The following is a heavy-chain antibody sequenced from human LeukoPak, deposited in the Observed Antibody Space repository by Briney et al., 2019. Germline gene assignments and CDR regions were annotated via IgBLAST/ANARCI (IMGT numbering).Heavy chain of an antibody. CDR1: GFTFSGSA. V-gene: IGHV3-73*01. Sequence: GGSLKLSCAASGFTFSGSAMHWVRQASGKGLEWVGRIRSKANSYATAYAASVKGRFTISRGDSKNTAYLQMNSLKTEDTAVYYCTRRGYYDSSGYHKDYWGQGTLVTVSS. CDR3: TRRGYYDSSGYHKDY. J-gene: IGHJ4*02. D-gene: IGHD3-22*01. CDR2: IRSKANSYAT.